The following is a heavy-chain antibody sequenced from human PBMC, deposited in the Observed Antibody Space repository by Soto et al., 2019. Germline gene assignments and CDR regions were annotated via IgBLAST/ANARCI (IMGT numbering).Heavy chain of an antibody. CDR2: ISAYNGNT. CDR3: ARGSSSSWYNWFDP. D-gene: IGHD6-13*01. CDR1: GYTFTSYG. Sequence: ASVKVSCKASGYTFTSYGISWVRQAPGQGLEWMGWISAYNGNTNYAQKLQGRVTMTTDTSTSTAYMELRSPRSDDTAVYYCARGSSSSWYNWFDPWGQGTLVTVSS. V-gene: IGHV1-18*01. J-gene: IGHJ5*02.